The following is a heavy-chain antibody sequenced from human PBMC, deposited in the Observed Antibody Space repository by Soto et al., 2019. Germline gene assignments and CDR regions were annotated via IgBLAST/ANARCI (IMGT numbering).Heavy chain of an antibody. D-gene: IGHD3-9*01. V-gene: IGHV4-34*01. CDR3: ARRNYDILTGYYNVWVYFDY. J-gene: IGHJ4*02. CDR1: GGSFSGYY. Sequence: SETLSLTCAVYGGSFSGYYWGWIRQPPGKGLEWIGEINHSGSTNYNPSLKSRVTISVDTSKNQFSLKLSSVTAADTAVYYCARRNYDILTGYYNVWVYFDYWGQGTLVTVSS. CDR2: INHSGST.